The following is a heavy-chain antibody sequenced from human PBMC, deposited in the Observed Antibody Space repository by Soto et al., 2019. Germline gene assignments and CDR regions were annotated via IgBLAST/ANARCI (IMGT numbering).Heavy chain of an antibody. V-gene: IGHV3-23*01. CDR2: ISGSGGST. D-gene: IGHD1-1*01. CDR3: ARGNRYYFDY. CDR1: GFTFSSYA. J-gene: IGHJ4*02. Sequence: GGSLRLSCAASGFTFSSYAMSWVRQAPGKGLEWVSAISGSGGSTYYADSVKGRFTISRDNSKNTLHLQMNSLRAEDTAVYYCARGNRYYFDYWGQGTLVTVSS.